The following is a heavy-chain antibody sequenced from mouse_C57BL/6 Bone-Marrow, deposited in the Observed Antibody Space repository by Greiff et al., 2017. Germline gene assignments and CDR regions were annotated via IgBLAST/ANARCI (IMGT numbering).Heavy chain of an antibody. CDR1: GFSFTSSG. CDR2: IWSGGST. V-gene: IGHV2-2*01. D-gene: IGHD2-4*01. CDR3: ARGDDYDELDD. J-gene: IGHJ2*01. Sequence: VQGVESGPGLVQPSQSLSITCTVSGFSFTSSGVHWVRQSPGKGLEWLGVIWSGGSTDYNAAFISRLSISKDTSKRQVFFKMNSLQADDTAIYYCARGDDYDELDDWGQGTTVTVSS.